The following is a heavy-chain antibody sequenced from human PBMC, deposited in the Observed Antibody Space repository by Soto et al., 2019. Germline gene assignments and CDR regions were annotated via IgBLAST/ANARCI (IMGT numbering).Heavy chain of an antibody. CDR1: GFSFRNAW. D-gene: IGHD2-2*01. V-gene: IGHV3-15*01. J-gene: IGHJ6*02. Sequence: PGGSLRLSCAASGFSFRNAWMSWVRQAPGKGLEWVGHIKSQGDGGTRDYAAPVKGRFTISRDDSKNKLFLQMNSLKSEVTAVYFCTTDLQAYCDGTTCYAGNYYYDDMDVWGQGTTVTVSS. CDR2: IKSQGDGGTR. CDR3: TTDLQAYCDGTTCYAGNYYYDDMDV.